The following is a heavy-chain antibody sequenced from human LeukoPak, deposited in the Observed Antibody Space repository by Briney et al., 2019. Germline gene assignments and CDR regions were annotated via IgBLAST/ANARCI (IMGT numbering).Heavy chain of an antibody. J-gene: IGHJ4*02. D-gene: IGHD6-13*01. CDR1: GYTFTSYG. Sequence: GASVKVSCKASGYTFTSYGISWVRQAPGQGLEWMGWISAYNGNTNYAQKLQGRVTMTTDTSTSTAYLELRSLRSDDTAVYYCARDGAAAASSLPLDYWGQGTLVTVSS. V-gene: IGHV1-18*01. CDR3: ARDGAAAASSLPLDY. CDR2: ISAYNGNT.